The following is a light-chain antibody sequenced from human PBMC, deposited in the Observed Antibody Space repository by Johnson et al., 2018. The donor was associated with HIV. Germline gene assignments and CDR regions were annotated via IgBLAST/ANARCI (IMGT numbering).Light chain of an antibody. CDR1: SSNIGNNY. Sequence: QSVLTQPPSVSAAPGPKVTISCSGSSSNIGNNYVSWYQQLPGTAPNLLIYDNNKRPSGIPDRFSGSKSGTSATLGITGLQTGDEADYYCGTWDNSLSAGVFGTGTKVTVL. J-gene: IGLJ1*01. CDR2: DNN. CDR3: GTWDNSLSAGV. V-gene: IGLV1-51*01.